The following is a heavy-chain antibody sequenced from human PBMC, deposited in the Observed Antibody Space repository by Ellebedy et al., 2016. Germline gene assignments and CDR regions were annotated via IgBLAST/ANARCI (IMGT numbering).Heavy chain of an antibody. J-gene: IGHJ4*02. Sequence: GESLKISXAASGFTFSNYAMSWVRQAPGKGLEWVSGISASGGNTYYADSMKGRFTISRDNSKNTLFLQMNSLRAEDTAVYYCARRAGYCFDYWGQGTLVTVSS. CDR1: GFTFSNYA. CDR2: ISASGGNT. V-gene: IGHV3-23*01. D-gene: IGHD5-24*01. CDR3: ARRAGYCFDY.